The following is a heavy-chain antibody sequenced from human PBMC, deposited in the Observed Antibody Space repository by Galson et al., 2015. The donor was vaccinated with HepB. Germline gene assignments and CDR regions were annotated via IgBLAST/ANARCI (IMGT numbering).Heavy chain of an antibody. Sequence: SVKVSCKASGGTFRNYAIRWVRQAPGQGLEWMGGIIPMFNTTKYAQKFQGRVTFSADESTNTASMELTSLRCEDTAMYFCAADSALHYDFITHASGGWGQGTLVTVSS. CDR2: IIPMFNTT. CDR3: AADSALHYDFITHASGG. V-gene: IGHV1-69*13. CDR1: GGTFRNYA. J-gene: IGHJ4*02. D-gene: IGHD3/OR15-3a*01.